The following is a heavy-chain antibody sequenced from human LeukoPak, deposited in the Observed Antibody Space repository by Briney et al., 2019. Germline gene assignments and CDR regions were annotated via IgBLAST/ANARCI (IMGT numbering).Heavy chain of an antibody. Sequence: TGGSLRLSCAASGFTFSDYAMSWVRQAPGKGLEWVSSIRSTGGGTYYADSVKGRFTISRDNSKNTLYLQMNSLRGEDTAVYYCAKRLNINNDAFDYWGQGTLVTVSS. V-gene: IGHV3-23*01. CDR1: GFTFSDYA. CDR3: AKRLNINNDAFDY. D-gene: IGHD1-1*01. CDR2: IRSTGGGT. J-gene: IGHJ4*02.